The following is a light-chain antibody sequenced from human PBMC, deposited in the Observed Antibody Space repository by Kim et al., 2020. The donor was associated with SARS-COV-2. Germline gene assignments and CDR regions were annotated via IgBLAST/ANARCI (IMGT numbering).Light chain of an antibody. Sequence: ALGPTVRITCQGDSLRSYYASWYQQKPGQAPVLVIYGKNNRPSGIPDRFSGSSSGNTASLTITGAQAEDEADYYCNSRDSSGNHLEFGGGTQLTVL. CDR1: SLRSYY. CDR3: NSRDSSGNHLE. J-gene: IGLJ3*02. CDR2: GKN. V-gene: IGLV3-19*01.